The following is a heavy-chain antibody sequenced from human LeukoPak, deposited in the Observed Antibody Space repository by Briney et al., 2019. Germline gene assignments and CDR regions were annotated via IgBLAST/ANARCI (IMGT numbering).Heavy chain of an antibody. CDR2: ISTYIGVT. CDR1: GFRFTSFG. Sequence: ASVNVSCKASGFRFTSFGVSWVRQAPGQGLEWMGWISTYIGVTHYAEKFEDRVSMTIDTSTTTVYMELRSLRYDDTAVYYCARGVGATTIWGQGTLVTVSS. D-gene: IGHD1-26*01. V-gene: IGHV1-18*04. CDR3: ARGVGATTI. J-gene: IGHJ4*02.